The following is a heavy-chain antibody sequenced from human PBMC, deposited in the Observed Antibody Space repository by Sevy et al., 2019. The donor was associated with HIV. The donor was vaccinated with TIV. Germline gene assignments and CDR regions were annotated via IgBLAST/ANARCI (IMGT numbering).Heavy chain of an antibody. Sequence: GGSLRLSCAASGFTVSDNYMSWVRQAPGKGLEWVSVIYSDGSTYYADSVKGRFNISRDNSKNTLYLQMNSLRAEDTAVYYCANHASDYDSSGYLERDAFDIWGQGTMVTVSS. J-gene: IGHJ3*02. CDR1: GFTVSDNY. CDR2: IYSDGST. V-gene: IGHV3-53*01. CDR3: ANHASDYDSSGYLERDAFDI. D-gene: IGHD3-22*01.